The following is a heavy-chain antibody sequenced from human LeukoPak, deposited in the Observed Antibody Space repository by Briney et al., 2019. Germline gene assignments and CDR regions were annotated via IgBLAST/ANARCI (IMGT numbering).Heavy chain of an antibody. Sequence: GASVKVSCKASGCTFTSYYMHWVRQAPGQGLEWMGIINPSGGSTSYAQKFQGRVTMTRDTSTSTVYMELSSLRSEDTAVYYCARAPYYDILTGYYTSFDYWGQGTLVTVSS. J-gene: IGHJ4*02. CDR1: GCTFTSYY. V-gene: IGHV1-46*01. D-gene: IGHD3-9*01. CDR3: ARAPYYDILTGYYTSFDY. CDR2: INPSGGST.